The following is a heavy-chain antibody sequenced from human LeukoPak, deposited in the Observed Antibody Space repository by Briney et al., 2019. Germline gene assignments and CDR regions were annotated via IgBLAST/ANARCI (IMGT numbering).Heavy chain of an antibody. CDR2: IWYDGSNK. J-gene: IGHJ4*02. D-gene: IGHD6-6*01. CDR3: AKDARIAARDLDY. CDR1: GFTFSSYG. Sequence: PGGSLRLSCAASGFTFSSYGMHWVRQAPGKGLEWVAVIWYDGSNKYYADSVKGRFTISRDNSKNTLYLQMNSLRAEDTAVYYCAKDARIAARDLDYWGQGTLVTVSS. V-gene: IGHV3-30*02.